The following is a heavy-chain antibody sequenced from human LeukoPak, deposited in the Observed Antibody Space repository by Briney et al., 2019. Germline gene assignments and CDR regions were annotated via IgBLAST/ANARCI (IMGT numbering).Heavy chain of an antibody. V-gene: IGHV3-53*01. Sequence: GGSLRLSCAASGFTVSANYMAWVRQAPGKGLEWVSVIYSGGATHNADSVKGRFTISRDNSKNTVYLQMNSLRAEDTAVYYCAKDPYGTRYFDYWGQGTLVTVSS. J-gene: IGHJ4*02. CDR3: AKDPYGTRYFDY. CDR2: IYSGGAT. D-gene: IGHD2-2*01. CDR1: GFTVSANY.